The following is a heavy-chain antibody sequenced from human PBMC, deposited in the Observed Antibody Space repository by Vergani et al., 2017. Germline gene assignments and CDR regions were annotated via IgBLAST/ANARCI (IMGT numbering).Heavy chain of an antibody. V-gene: IGHV4-59*12. Sequence: QVQLQESGPGLVKPSETLSLTCTVSGGSISSYYWSWIRQPPGKGLEWIGYIYYSGSTYYNPSLKSRVTISVDTSKNQFSLKLSSVTAADTAVYYCARVLTMVRGVIAGSGNWFDPWGQGTLVTVSS. D-gene: IGHD3-10*01. CDR1: GGSISSYY. J-gene: IGHJ5*02. CDR2: IYYSGST. CDR3: ARVLTMVRGVIAGSGNWFDP.